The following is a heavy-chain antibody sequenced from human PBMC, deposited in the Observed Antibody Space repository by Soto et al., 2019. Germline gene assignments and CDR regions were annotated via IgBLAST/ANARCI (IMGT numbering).Heavy chain of an antibody. J-gene: IGHJ4*02. CDR3: AKRLNTYYFDY. CDR1: GFTFESYS. Sequence: PGGSLRLSCAASGFTFESYSMSWVRQAPGKGLEWVSAISGSGGSTFHADSVKGRFTISRDNSQNTLYLQMNSLRAEDTAVYYCAKRLNTYYFDYWGQGTLVTVSS. V-gene: IGHV3-23*01. CDR2: ISGSGGST. D-gene: IGHD2-21*02.